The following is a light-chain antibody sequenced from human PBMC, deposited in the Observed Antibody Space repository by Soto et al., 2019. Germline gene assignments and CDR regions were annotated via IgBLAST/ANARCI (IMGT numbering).Light chain of an antibody. J-gene: IGLJ2*01. Sequence: QSVLTQPPSVSGAPGQRVTISCTGSSSNIGAGYDVHWFQQFPGTAPKLLIYAHSNRPSGVPDRFSGSTSGTSASLAITGLQAEDEADYYCQSYDTTSEVFCGGTKLTVL. CDR1: SSNIGAGYD. CDR3: QSYDTTSEV. V-gene: IGLV1-40*01. CDR2: AHS.